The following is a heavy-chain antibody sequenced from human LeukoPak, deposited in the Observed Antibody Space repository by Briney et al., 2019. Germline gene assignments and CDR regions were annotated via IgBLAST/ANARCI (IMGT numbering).Heavy chain of an antibody. V-gene: IGHV1-18*01. CDR2: ISPHNGNT. CDR3: ARVRLTGNLGRGFFDY. CDR1: AYTSTNYG. Sequence: ASVKVSCKASAYTSTNYGVGWLRQAPGQGLELMGWISPHNGNTDHAQKFQGRVIVTTDTSTSTAYMELRSLRSDDTAVYYCARVRLTGNLGRGFFDYWGQGTLVTVSS. D-gene: IGHD3-9*01. J-gene: IGHJ4*02.